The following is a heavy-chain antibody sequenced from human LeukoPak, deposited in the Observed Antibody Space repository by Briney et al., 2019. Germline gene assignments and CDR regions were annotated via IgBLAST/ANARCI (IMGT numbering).Heavy chain of an antibody. J-gene: IGHJ4*02. D-gene: IGHD3-22*01. CDR1: EFSFSNFW. CDR3: ARDSSGYFDY. CDR2: IRPDGSGT. V-gene: IGHV3-7*01. Sequence: GGSLRLSCAASEFSFSNFWMRWVRQAPGKGLEWVANIRPDGSGTDYVDSVKGRFTISRDNAKNSLYLQMNSLRAGDTAVYYCARDSSGYFDYWGQGALVTVSS.